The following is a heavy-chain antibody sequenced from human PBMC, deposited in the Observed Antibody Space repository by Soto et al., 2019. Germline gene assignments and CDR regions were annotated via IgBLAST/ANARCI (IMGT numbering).Heavy chain of an antibody. Sequence: VQLQGSGPGLVKPSQTLSLTCTVSGASVNTGDYYWSYIRQSPGKGLEWLGYIFYSGDTYYNPSLKRRATISLNTSRNQISLTLTSVTDADTAVYFCVGTGTTDDFCGQGTQVTVSS. V-gene: IGHV4-30-4*01. CDR3: VGTGTTDDF. J-gene: IGHJ1*01. CDR1: GASVNTGDYY. CDR2: IFYSGDT. D-gene: IGHD1-7*01.